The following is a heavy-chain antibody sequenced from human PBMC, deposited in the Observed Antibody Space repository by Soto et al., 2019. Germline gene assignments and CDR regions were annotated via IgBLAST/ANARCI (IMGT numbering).Heavy chain of an antibody. CDR2: IYYSGST. V-gene: IGHV4-31*03. J-gene: IGHJ6*02. CDR3: ARHGTLTGGYGMDV. D-gene: IGHD1-1*01. CDR1: GGSISSGGYY. Sequence: QVQLQESGPGLVKPSQTLSLTCTVSGGSISSGGYYWSWIRQHPGKGLEWIGYIYYSGSTYYNPSLKSRVTRSVDTSKTPFSLKLSSVTAADTAVYYCARHGTLTGGYGMDVWGQGTTVTVSS.